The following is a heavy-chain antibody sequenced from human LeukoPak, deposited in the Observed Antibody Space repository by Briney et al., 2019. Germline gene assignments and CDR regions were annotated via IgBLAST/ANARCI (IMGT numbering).Heavy chain of an antibody. V-gene: IGHV3-23*01. J-gene: IGHJ3*02. Sequence: PGGSLRLSCAASGFTFSSYVMSWDRQAPGKGLEWVSCISGSGGHTDYADSVKGRLTISRDNSKNTLYLQMNSLRAEDTAVYYCAKDRVVGTTRGAFDIWGQGTMVTVSS. CDR2: ISGSGGHT. D-gene: IGHD1-26*01. CDR3: AKDRVVGTTRGAFDI. CDR1: GFTFSSYV.